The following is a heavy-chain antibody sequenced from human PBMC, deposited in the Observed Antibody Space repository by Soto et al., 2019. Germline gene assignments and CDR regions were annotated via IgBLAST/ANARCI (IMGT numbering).Heavy chain of an antibody. CDR1: GGSINSHY. CDR3: ARVVRFCSSPSCRGRNWFDP. CDR2: IYSSGTT. D-gene: IGHD2-2*01. Sequence: PSETLSLTCTVSGGSINSHYWSWIRQPPGKRLEWLGYIYSSGTTYYNPSLKSRVAISVDTSKNQFSLKLRSVTAADTAVYHCARVVRFCSSPSCRGRNWFDPWGQGTQVTVSS. V-gene: IGHV4-59*08. J-gene: IGHJ5*02.